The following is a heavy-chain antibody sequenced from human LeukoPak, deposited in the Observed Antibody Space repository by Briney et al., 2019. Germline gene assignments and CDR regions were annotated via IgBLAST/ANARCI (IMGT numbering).Heavy chain of an antibody. J-gene: IGHJ3*02. Sequence: SGGSLRLSCAASGFTFSRYAMTWVRQAPGKGLEWISAISGSAYSTSYADSVKGRFTISRDNSKNTLYLQMNSLRAEDTAIYYCARNTSGFKLGDAFDIWGKGTMVTVSS. CDR2: ISGSAYST. V-gene: IGHV3-23*01. CDR1: GFTFSRYA. D-gene: IGHD3-22*01. CDR3: ARNTSGFKLGDAFDI.